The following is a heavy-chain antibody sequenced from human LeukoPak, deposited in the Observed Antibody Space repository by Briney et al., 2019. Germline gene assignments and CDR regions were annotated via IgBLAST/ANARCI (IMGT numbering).Heavy chain of an antibody. CDR1: GFTFSSYE. CDR3: ARAGSYYDILTGQNWFDP. CDR2: ISSSGSTI. Sequence: PGGSLRLSCAASGFTFSSYEMNWVRQAPGKGLEWVSYISSSGSTIYYADSVKGRFTISRDNAKSSLYLQMNSLRTEDTAVYYCARAGSYYDILTGQNWFDPWGQGTLVTVSS. D-gene: IGHD3-9*01. J-gene: IGHJ5*02. V-gene: IGHV3-48*03.